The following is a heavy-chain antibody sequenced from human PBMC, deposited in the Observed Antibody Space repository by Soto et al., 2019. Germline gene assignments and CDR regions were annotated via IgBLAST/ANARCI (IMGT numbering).Heavy chain of an antibody. CDR2: MYHSGIT. V-gene: IGHV4-38-2*01. CDR1: GYSIRSGYF. CDR3: ARAASMTTQGYFDY. Sequence: PSETLSLTCAVSGYSIRSGYFWGWIRQPPGKGLEWIGSMYHSGITYYNLSLKSRVTISVDTSKSQLSLKLSSVTAADTAVYYCARAASMTTQGYFDYWGQGTLVTVSS. D-gene: IGHD4-17*01. J-gene: IGHJ4*02.